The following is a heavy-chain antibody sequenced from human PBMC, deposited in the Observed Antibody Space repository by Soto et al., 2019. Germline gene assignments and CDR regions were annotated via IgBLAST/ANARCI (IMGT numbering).Heavy chain of an antibody. Sequence: QVQLVESGGGVVQPGRSLRLSCAASGFTFSSYGMHWVRQAPGKGLEWVALIWYDGSNKYYADSVKGRFTISRDNSKNTLYLQMHSLRAEDTAVYYCARESGSYRDYYGMDGWGQGTTVTVSS. CDR1: GFTFSSYG. CDR2: IWYDGSNK. V-gene: IGHV3-33*01. D-gene: IGHD1-26*01. J-gene: IGHJ6*02. CDR3: ARESGSYRDYYGMDG.